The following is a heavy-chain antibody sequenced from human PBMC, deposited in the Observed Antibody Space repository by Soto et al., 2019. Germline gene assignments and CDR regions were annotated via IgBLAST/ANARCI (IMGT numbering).Heavy chain of an antibody. Sequence: QLQLQESGSGLVKPSQTLSLTCAVSGGSISSGGYSWSWIRQPPGNGLEWIGYIYHSGSTYYNPSFKSRVTISVDGSKTQFSLKLSSVTAADTAVYYCAAGAIFGVVPLDYWGQGTLVTVSS. CDR3: AAGAIFGVVPLDY. D-gene: IGHD3-3*01. CDR1: GGSISSGGYS. V-gene: IGHV4-30-2*01. J-gene: IGHJ4*02. CDR2: IYHSGST.